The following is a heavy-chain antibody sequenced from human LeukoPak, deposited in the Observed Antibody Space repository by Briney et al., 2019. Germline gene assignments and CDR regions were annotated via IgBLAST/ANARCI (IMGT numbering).Heavy chain of an antibody. CDR1: GFTVSSNY. J-gene: IGHJ4*02. CDR3: ARGDYSMDYDY. CDR2: IYSGGST. Sequence: GGSLRLSCAASGFTVSSNYMSWVRQAPGKGLEWVSVIYSGGSTYYADSVKGRFTISRDNSKNTLYPQMNSLRAEDTAVYYCARGDYSMDYDYWGQGTLVTVSS. D-gene: IGHD4-17*01. V-gene: IGHV3-66*01.